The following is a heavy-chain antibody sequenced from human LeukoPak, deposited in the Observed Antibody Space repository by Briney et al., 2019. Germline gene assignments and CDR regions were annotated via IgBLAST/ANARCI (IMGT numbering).Heavy chain of an antibody. J-gene: IGHJ4*02. V-gene: IGHV4-34*01. CDR3: ASRDLGEYDVSFFDY. Sequence: PSETLSLTCAVYGGSFSGYYWSWIRQPPGKGLEWIGEINHSGSTNYNPSLKSRVTISVDTSKNQFSLKLSSVTAADTAVYYCASRDLGEYDVSFFDYWGQGTLVTVSS. CDR1: GGSFSGYY. CDR2: INHSGST. D-gene: IGHD4-17*01.